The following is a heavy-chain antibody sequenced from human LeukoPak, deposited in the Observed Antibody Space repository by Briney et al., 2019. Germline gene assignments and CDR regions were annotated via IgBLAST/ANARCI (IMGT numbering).Heavy chain of an antibody. V-gene: IGHV1-2*02. CDR3: ARDPRYSNYVYYYYYGMDV. CDR2: INPNSGGT. J-gene: IGHJ6*02. Sequence: GASLKVSCKASGYTCTGEYMHWVRQAPGQGLEWMGWINPNSGGTNYAQKFQGRVTMTRDTSISTAYMELSRLRSDDTAVYYCARDPRYSNYVYYYYYGMDVWGQGTTVTVSS. CDR1: GYTCTGEY. D-gene: IGHD4-11*01.